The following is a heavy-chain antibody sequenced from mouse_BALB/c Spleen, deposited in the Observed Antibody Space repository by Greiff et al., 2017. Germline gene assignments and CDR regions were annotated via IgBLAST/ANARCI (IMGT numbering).Heavy chain of an antibody. CDR2: IWAGGST. CDR3: ARDRNGNYGYYAMDY. D-gene: IGHD2-1*01. V-gene: IGHV2-9*02. Sequence: VQRVESGPGLVAPSQSLSITCTVSGFSLTSYGVHWVRQPPGKGLEWLGVIWAGGSTNYNSALMSRLSISKDNSKSQVFLKMNSLQTDDTAMYYCARDRNGNYGYYAMDYWGQGTSVTVSS. J-gene: IGHJ4*01. CDR1: GFSLTSYG.